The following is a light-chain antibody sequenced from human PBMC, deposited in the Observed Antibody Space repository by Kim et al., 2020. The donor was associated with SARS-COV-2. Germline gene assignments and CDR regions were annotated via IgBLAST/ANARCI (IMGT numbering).Light chain of an antibody. CDR3: SSYTSSSTPWV. J-gene: IGLJ3*02. CDR1: SSDIGGFNY. V-gene: IGLV2-14*03. CDR2: DVA. Sequence: QSVTISVTGTSSDIGGFNYVSWYQHHPGKAPKLMIFDVAQRPSGVSYRFSGSKSGNTASLTISGLQAEDEADYYCSSYTSSSTPWVFGGGTQLTVL.